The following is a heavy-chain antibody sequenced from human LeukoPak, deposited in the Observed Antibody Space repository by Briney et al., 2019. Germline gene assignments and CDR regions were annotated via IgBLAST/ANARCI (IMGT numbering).Heavy chain of an antibody. V-gene: IGHV3-23*01. CDR2: ISGSGGST. CDR3: AKDVARYCSGGSCSLFDY. Sequence: GGSLRLSCAASGFTFSSYAMSWVRQAPGKGLEWVSAISGSGGSTYYADSVKGRFTISRDNSKNTLYLQMNSLRAEDTAVYYCAKDVARYCSGGSCSLFDYWGQGTLVTVSS. J-gene: IGHJ4*02. CDR1: GFTFSSYA. D-gene: IGHD2-15*01.